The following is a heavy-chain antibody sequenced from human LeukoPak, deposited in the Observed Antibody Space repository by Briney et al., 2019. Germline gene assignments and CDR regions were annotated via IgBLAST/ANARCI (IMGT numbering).Heavy chain of an antibody. CDR1: GFTFSSYW. J-gene: IGHJ4*02. V-gene: IGHV3-7*01. Sequence: GGSLRLSCAASGFTFSSYWMSWVRQAPGKGLEWVANIIQDGSEKYYVDSVKGRFTISRDNAKNSLYLQMNSLRVEDTAVYYCASSSGRSSYWGQGTLVTVSS. D-gene: IGHD1-26*01. CDR3: ASSSGRSSY. CDR2: IIQDGSEK.